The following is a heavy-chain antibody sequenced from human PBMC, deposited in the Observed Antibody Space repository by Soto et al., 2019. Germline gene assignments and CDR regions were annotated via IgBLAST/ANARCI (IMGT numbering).Heavy chain of an antibody. D-gene: IGHD5-12*01. CDR1: GFSLSTSGMG. V-gene: IGHV2-5*02. J-gene: IGHJ4*02. CDR3: AHRRCRIVATRCFDF. Sequence: QITLKASGPTLVKPTQTLTLTCTFSGFSLSTSGMGVAWISQPPGNALECRAHIHWDDAQRDSLSLKSRLTITKDTCKNQVVLTMTNMDPVDTAADHYAHRRCRIVATRCFDFWGQGTLVTVSS. CDR2: IHWDDAQ.